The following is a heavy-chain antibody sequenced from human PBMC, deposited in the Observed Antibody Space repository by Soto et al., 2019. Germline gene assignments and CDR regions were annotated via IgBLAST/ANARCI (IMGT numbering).Heavy chain of an antibody. V-gene: IGHV3-7*05. D-gene: IGHD3-10*01. CDR3: AKPVYGSGSPDY. CDR2: IKQDGSEK. Sequence: PGGSLRLSCAASGFTFSSYWMSWVRQAPGKGLEWVANIKQDGSEKYYVDSVKGRFTISRDNAKNTLYLQMNNLRAEDTAIYYCAKPVYGSGSPDYWGQGTLVTVSS. CDR1: GFTFSSYW. J-gene: IGHJ4*02.